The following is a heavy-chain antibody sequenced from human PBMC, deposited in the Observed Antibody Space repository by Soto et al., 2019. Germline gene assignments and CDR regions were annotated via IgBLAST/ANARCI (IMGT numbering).Heavy chain of an antibody. V-gene: IGHV1-18*01. CDR2: ISAHNGNT. CDR1: GYTFTSYG. J-gene: IGHJ4*02. CDR3: ARGRYGDY. Sequence: QVHLVQSGAEVKKPGASVKVSCKASGYTFTSYGITWVRQAPGQGLERMGWISAHNGNTDYAQKLQGRVIVTTDTSPSTAYMELRRLRSDDTAVYYCARGRYGDYWGQGALVTVSS. D-gene: IGHD1-1*01.